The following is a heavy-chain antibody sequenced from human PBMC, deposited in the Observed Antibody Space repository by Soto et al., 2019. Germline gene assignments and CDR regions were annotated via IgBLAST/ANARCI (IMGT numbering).Heavy chain of an antibody. CDR1: GGSISSGGYY. Sequence: SETLSLTCTVSGGSISSGGYYWSWIRQHPGKGLEWIGYIYYSGSTYYNPSLKSRVTLSVDTSKNQFSLKLSSVTAADTAVYYCARAHYDILTRYYYYYGMDVWGQGTTVTVSS. J-gene: IGHJ6*02. CDR2: IYYSGST. D-gene: IGHD3-9*01. CDR3: ARAHYDILTRYYYYYGMDV. V-gene: IGHV4-31*03.